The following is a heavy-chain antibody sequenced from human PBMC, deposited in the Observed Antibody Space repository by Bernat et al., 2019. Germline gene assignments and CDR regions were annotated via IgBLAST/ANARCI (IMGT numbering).Heavy chain of an antibody. V-gene: IGHV3-33*01. CDR2: IWDDGSNK. D-gene: IGHD3-22*01. Sequence: QVHLVESGGGVVQPGRSLRLSCVASGFIFSNYGIHWVRQAPGKGLEWVAVIWDDGSNKYYAESVQGRFTISSATSQNMLYLHMDRLRADDTAVYYCARGKYYASSGYYYGTFDYWGQGTLVIVSS. CDR1: GFIFSNYG. CDR3: ARGKYYASSGYYYGTFDY. J-gene: IGHJ4*02.